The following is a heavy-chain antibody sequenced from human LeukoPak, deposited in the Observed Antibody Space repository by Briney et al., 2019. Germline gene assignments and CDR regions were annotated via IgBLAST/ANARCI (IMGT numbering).Heavy chain of an antibody. V-gene: IGHV4-34*01. CDR1: GGSFSSYY. J-gene: IGHJ4*02. Sequence: PSETLSLTCAVYGGSFSSYYWTWIRQPPGKGLEWIGEINHRGSTHYNPSLKSRVTILVDTSKNQFSLKLSSVTAADTAVFYCVRYVVYGSGIYYFDYWGQGTLVTVSS. CDR2: INHRGST. CDR3: VRYVVYGSGIYYFDY. D-gene: IGHD3-10*01.